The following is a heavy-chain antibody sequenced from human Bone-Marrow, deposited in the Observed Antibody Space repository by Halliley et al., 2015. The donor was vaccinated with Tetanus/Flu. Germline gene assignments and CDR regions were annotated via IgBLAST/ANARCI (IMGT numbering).Heavy chain of an antibody. D-gene: IGHD5-18*01. CDR1: GGSIRSYY. CDR3: ARYSHGYGGVDY. Sequence: GLVKPSETLSLTCTVSGGSIRSYYWSWIRQPPGKRLEWIGYIYYSGSTNYNPSLKSRVTISVDTSKNQFSLKLSSVTAADTAVYYCARYSHGYGGVDYWGQGTLVTVSS. CDR2: IYYSGST. J-gene: IGHJ4*02. V-gene: IGHV4-59*01.